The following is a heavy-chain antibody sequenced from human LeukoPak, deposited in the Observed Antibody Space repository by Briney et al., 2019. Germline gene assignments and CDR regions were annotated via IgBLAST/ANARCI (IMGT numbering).Heavy chain of an antibody. CDR3: AKNRREGGGESGAFEI. V-gene: IGHV5-51*01. CDR2: IYPADSDT. Sequence: RGESLKISCKGSGYSFTTYWIGWVRQMPGKGLEWMGIIYPADSDTRYSPSFQGRVTISVDKSISDVYLQWSSLKASDTAMYYWAKNRREGGGESGAFEIWGQGTMVTVSS. D-gene: IGHD3-16*01. CDR1: GYSFTTYW. J-gene: IGHJ3*02.